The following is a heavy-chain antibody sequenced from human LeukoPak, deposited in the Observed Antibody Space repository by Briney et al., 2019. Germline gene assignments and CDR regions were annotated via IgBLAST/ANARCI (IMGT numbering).Heavy chain of an antibody. CDR1: GGSISSSNW. CDR2: IYHSGST. J-gene: IGHJ4*02. D-gene: IGHD1-1*01. Sequence: SSETLSLTCAVSGGSISSSNWWSWVRQPPGKGLEWIGEIYHSGSTNYNPSLKSRVTISVDTSKNQFSLKLSSVTAADTAVYYCARHGQLERRNFDYWGQGTLVTVSS. V-gene: IGHV4-4*02. CDR3: ARHGQLERRNFDY.